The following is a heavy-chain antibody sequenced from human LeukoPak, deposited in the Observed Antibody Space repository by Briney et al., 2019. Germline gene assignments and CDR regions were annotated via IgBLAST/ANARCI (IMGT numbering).Heavy chain of an antibody. CDR3: ARRSYGSGSYSGAFDI. CDR1: GYSFTSYW. Sequence: GESLKISCKGSGYSFTSYWIGWVRQMPGKGLEWMGIIYPGDSDTRYSPSFQGQVTISADKSISTAYLQWSSLKASDTAMYYCARRSYGSGSYSGAFDIWGQGTMVTVSS. V-gene: IGHV5-51*01. CDR2: IYPGDSDT. D-gene: IGHD3-10*01. J-gene: IGHJ3*02.